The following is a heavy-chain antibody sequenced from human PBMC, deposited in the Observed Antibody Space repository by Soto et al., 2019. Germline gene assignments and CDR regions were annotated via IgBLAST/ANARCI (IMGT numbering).Heavy chain of an antibody. J-gene: IGHJ5*02. CDR1: GFTFSSYS. Sequence: EVQLVESGGGLVQPGGSLRLSCAASGFTFSSYSMNWVRQAPEKGLEWVSYISSSSSTIYYADSVKGRFTISRDNAKNSLYLQMNGLRDEDTAVYYCARESRFLEWLSLNWFDPWGQGTLVTVSS. D-gene: IGHD3-3*01. CDR2: ISSSSSTI. CDR3: ARESRFLEWLSLNWFDP. V-gene: IGHV3-48*02.